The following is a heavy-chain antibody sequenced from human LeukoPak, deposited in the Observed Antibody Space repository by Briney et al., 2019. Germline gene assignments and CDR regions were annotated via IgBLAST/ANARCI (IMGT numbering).Heavy chain of an antibody. CDR3: ARDQVVVPAASMEAFDP. V-gene: IGHV1-46*01. D-gene: IGHD2-2*01. CDR1: GYTFTSYG. J-gene: IGHJ5*02. CDR2: INPSGGST. Sequence: ASVKVSCKASGYTFTSYGISWVRQAPGQGLEWMGIINPSGGSTSYAQKFRGRVTMTRDTSTSTVYMELSSLRSEDTAVYYCARDQVVVPAASMEAFDPWGQGTLVTVSS.